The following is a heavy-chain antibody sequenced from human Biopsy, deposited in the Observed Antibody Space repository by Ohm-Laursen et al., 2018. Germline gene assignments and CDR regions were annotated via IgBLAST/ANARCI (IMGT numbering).Heavy chain of an antibody. J-gene: IGHJ4*02. V-gene: IGHV3-9*01. D-gene: IGHD3-16*01. Sequence: SLRLSCSATGFNFDDYAMHWIRQGPGKGLEWVAGLTWNSGTIAYAGSVRGRFTISRGNAKNSLYLQMNNLTSEDTALYYCVRSLRNYDFLDSWGQGTLVSVSS. CDR3: VRSLRNYDFLDS. CDR1: GFNFDDYA. CDR2: LTWNSGTI.